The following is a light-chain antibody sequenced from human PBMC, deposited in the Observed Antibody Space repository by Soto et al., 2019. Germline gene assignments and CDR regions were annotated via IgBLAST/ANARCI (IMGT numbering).Light chain of an antibody. CDR3: QQYNSYPYT. J-gene: IGKJ2*01. Sequence: DIQMTQSPSTLSASVGERVTNTCRASQSISSWLAWYQQKPGKAPKLLIYDASSLESGVPSRFSGSVSGTEFTLTISSLQPDDFATYYCQQYNSYPYTFGQGTKLEIK. CDR1: QSISSW. CDR2: DAS. V-gene: IGKV1-5*01.